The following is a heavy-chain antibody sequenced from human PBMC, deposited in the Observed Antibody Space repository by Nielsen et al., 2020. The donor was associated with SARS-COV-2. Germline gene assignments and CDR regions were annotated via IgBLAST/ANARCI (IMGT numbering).Heavy chain of an antibody. V-gene: IGHV4-59*01. Sequence: SETLSLTCTVSGGSISSYYWSWIRQPPGKGLEWIGYIYYSGSTNYNPSLKSRVTISVDTSKNQFSLKLSSVTAADTAVYYCARDASGYGTSFDYWGQGTLVTVSS. J-gene: IGHJ4*02. CDR2: IYYSGST. CDR3: ARDASGYGTSFDY. CDR1: GGSISSYY. D-gene: IGHD5-18*01.